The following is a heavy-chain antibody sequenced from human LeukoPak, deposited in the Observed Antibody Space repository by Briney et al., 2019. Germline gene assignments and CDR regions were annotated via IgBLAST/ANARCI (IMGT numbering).Heavy chain of an antibody. V-gene: IGHV4-39*07. D-gene: IGHD3-16*02. Sequence: SETLSLTCTVSGGSISSNNYYWGWIRQPPGKGLEWIGNIYYSGTTYYNPSLKSRVTISIDTSKNQFSLKLSSVTAADTAVYYCARYVWGSYPGLYYFDYWGQGTLVTVSS. CDR2: IYYSGTT. J-gene: IGHJ4*02. CDR1: GGSISSNNYY. CDR3: ARYVWGSYPGLYYFDY.